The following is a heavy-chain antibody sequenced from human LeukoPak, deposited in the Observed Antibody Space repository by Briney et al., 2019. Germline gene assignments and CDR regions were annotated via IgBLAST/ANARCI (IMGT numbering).Heavy chain of an antibody. D-gene: IGHD2-15*01. Sequence: KPSETLSLTCTVSGGSISSSSYYWGWIRQPPGKGLEWIGEINHSGSTNYNPSLKSRVTISVDTSKNQFSLKLSSVTAADTAVYYCARVGSSWPRGVAATEDYWGQGTLVTVSS. CDR2: INHSGST. J-gene: IGHJ4*02. CDR1: GGSISSSSYY. V-gene: IGHV4-39*07. CDR3: ARVGSSWPRGVAATEDY.